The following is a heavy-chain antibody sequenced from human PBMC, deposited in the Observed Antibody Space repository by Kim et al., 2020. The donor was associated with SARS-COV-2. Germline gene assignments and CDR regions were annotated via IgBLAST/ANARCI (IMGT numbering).Heavy chain of an antibody. J-gene: IGHJ4*02. CDR1: GFTFSSYG. CDR3: ARFGYSYGYFDY. D-gene: IGHD5-18*01. V-gene: IGHV3-30*03. Sequence: GGSLRLSCAASGFTFSSYGMHWVRQAPGKGLEWVAVISYDGSNKYYADSVKGRFTISRDNSKNTLYLQMNSLRAEDTAVYYCARFGYSYGYFDYWGQGTL. CDR2: ISYDGSNK.